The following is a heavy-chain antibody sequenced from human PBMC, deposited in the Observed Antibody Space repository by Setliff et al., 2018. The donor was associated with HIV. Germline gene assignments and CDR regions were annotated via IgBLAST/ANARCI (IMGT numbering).Heavy chain of an antibody. D-gene: IGHD2-15*01. CDR2: IYSSGST. V-gene: IGHV4-4*07. Sequence: SETLSLTCTASNVSFNSYYWSWIRHPAGRALEWIGRIYSSGSTNYNPSLKSRVKMSLDTSKNQFSLKLSSVTAADTAVYFCARDPYCSGDGCFRYYQHGGRGTLVTVSS. CDR1: NVSFNSYY. J-gene: IGHJ1*01. CDR3: ARDPYCSGDGCFRYYQH.